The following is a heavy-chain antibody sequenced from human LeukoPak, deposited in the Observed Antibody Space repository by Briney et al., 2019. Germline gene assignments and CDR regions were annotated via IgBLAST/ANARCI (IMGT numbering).Heavy chain of an antibody. D-gene: IGHD3-22*01. J-gene: IGHJ4*02. CDR3: AREGWYYDSSGYYFDY. V-gene: IGHV3-30*01. Sequence: SVKGRFTISRDNSKNTLYLQMNSLGAEDTAVYYCAREGWYYDSSGYYFDYWGQGTLVTVSS.